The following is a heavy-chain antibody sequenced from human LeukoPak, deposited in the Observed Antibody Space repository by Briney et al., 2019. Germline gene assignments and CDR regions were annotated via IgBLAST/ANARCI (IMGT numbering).Heavy chain of an antibody. CDR3: ARAGLRYFDWLLDDGIDY. J-gene: IGHJ4*02. V-gene: IGHV4-34*01. Sequence: SETLSLTCAVYGGSFSGYYWSWIRQPPGKGLEWIGEINHSGSTNYNPSLKSRVTISLDTSKNQFSLKLSSVTAADTAVYYCARAGLRYFDWLLDDGIDYWGQGALVTVSS. CDR2: INHSGST. D-gene: IGHD3-9*01. CDR1: GGSFSGYY.